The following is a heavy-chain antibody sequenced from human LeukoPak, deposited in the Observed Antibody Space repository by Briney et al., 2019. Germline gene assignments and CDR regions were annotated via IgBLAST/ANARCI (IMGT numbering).Heavy chain of an antibody. V-gene: IGHV1-2*02. CDR1: GYTFTGYY. D-gene: IGHD6-6*01. CDR3: VRTPGQSSAFDI. J-gene: IGHJ3*02. CDR2: INPNSGGT. Sequence: ASVKVSCKASGYTFTGYYMHWVRQAPGQGLEWMGWINPNSGGTNYAQKFQGRVTMTRDTSISTAYMELSRLRSDDTAVYYCVRTPGQSSAFDIWGQGTMVTVSS.